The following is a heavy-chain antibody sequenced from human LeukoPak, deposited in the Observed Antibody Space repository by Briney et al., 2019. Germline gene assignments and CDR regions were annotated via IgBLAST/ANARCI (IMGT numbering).Heavy chain of an antibody. Sequence: TSETLSLTCSVSGDSICSSGYFWGWIRQPPGKGLEWIGVTHCNGNTYYNPSLKSRVTISLGTSNNQFSLKLSSVTAADTAVYYCASKLVRSWYWFDPWGQGTLVTVSS. J-gene: IGHJ5*02. CDR3: ASKLVRSWYWFDP. D-gene: IGHD6-13*01. CDR2: THCNGNT. V-gene: IGHV4-39*01. CDR1: GDSICSSGYF.